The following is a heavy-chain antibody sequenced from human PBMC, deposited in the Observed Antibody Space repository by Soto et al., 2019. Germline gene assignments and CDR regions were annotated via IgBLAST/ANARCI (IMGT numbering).Heavy chain of an antibody. CDR2: ISAYNGNT. J-gene: IGHJ5*02. CDR1: GYTFTSYG. Sequence: GASVKVSCKASGYTFTSYGISWVRQAPGQGLEWMGWISAYNGNTNYAQKLQGRVTMTTDTSTSTAYMELRSLRSDDTAVYYCARDLAPGFGWVLWFDPWGQGTLVTVSS. D-gene: IGHD6-19*01. V-gene: IGHV1-18*01. CDR3: ARDLAPGFGWVLWFDP.